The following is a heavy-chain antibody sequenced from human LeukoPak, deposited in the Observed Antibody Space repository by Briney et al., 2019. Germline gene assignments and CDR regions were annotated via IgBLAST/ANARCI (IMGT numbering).Heavy chain of an antibody. CDR3: AKGAGPYCSGGSCYADY. J-gene: IGHJ4*02. CDR2: ISYDGSNK. CDR1: GFTFSTYG. D-gene: IGHD2-15*01. V-gene: IGHV3-30*18. Sequence: PGGSLRLSCAASGFTFSTYGMHWVRQAPGKGLEWVALISYDGSNKYYADSVTGRFTISRDNSRNTLFLQVNSLRPEDTAVYYCAKGAGPYCSGGSCYADYWGQGTLVTVSS.